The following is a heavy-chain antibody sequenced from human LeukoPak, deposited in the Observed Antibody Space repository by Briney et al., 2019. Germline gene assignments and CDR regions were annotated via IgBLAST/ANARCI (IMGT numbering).Heavy chain of an antibody. D-gene: IGHD6-13*01. J-gene: IGHJ4*02. CDR3: AKEGLKQQLVEGAHFDY. CDR2: ISGSGGST. V-gene: IGHV3-23*01. CDR1: GFTFSSYA. Sequence: PGGSLRLSCAASGFTFSSYAMSWVRQAPGKGLEWVSAISGSGGSTYYADSVKGRFTIPRDNSKNTLYLQMNSLRAEDTAVYYCAKEGLKQQLVEGAHFDYWGQGTLVTVSS.